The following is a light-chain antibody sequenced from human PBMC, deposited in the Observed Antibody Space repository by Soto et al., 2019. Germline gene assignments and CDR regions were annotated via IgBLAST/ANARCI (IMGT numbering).Light chain of an antibody. CDR3: QQYGNSRWT. V-gene: IGKV3-20*01. CDR2: GTS. Sequence: EIVLMQSPATLFLSPGERATLSCRAIQSVSSSYLAWYQQTPGQAPRLLIYGTSNRATGIPDRFSGSGSGTDFTLTISRLEPEDFAVYYCQQYGNSRWTFGQGTKV. J-gene: IGKJ1*01. CDR1: QSVSSSY.